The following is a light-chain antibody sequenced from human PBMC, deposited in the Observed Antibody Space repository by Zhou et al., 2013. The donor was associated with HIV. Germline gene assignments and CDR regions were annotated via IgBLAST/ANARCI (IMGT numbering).Light chain of an antibody. V-gene: IGKV3-11*01. CDR2: DAS. J-gene: IGKJ4*01. CDR1: QSVSSY. Sequence: EVVMTQSPATLSVSPGERATLSCRASQSVSSYLAWYQQKPGQAPRLLIYDASNRATGIPARFSGSGSGTDFTLTISSLEPEDSAVYYCQQRSNWLTFGGGTKVEIK. CDR3: QQRSNWLT.